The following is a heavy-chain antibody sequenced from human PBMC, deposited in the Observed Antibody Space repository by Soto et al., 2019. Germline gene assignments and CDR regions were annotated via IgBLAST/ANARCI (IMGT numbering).Heavy chain of an antibody. D-gene: IGHD4-17*01. CDR2: IYPGDSDT. Sequence: KVSCKASGGTFSSYWIGWVRQMPGKGLEWMGIIYPGDSDTRYSPSFQGQVTISADKSISTAYLQWSSLKASDTAMYYCATSTVTTEYYYYYGMDVWGQGTTVTVSS. CDR1: GGTFSSYW. CDR3: ATSTVTTEYYYYYGMDV. V-gene: IGHV5-51*01. J-gene: IGHJ6*02.